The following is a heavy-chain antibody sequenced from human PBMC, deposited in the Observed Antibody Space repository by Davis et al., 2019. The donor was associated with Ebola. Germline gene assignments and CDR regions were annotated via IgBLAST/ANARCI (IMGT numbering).Heavy chain of an antibody. J-gene: IGHJ6*02. V-gene: IGHV3-74*01. CDR2: INRDGSTT. D-gene: IGHD5-12*01. Sequence: PGGSLRLSCAASGFMFSTYWMHWVRQGPGKGLVWVSRINRDGSTTSYADFVKGRFTISRDNAKNTLYLQMNSLRGEDTAVYFCARDSGDWLRDGMDVWGQGTAVTVSS. CDR1: GFMFSTYW. CDR3: ARDSGDWLRDGMDV.